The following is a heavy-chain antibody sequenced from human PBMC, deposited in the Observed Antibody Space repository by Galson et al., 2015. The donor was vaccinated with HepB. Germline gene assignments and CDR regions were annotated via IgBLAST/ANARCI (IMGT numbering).Heavy chain of an antibody. J-gene: IGHJ5*02. D-gene: IGHD3-22*01. CDR3: AREGGDYYDSSGYPYNWFDP. CDR2: INPNSGGT. Sequence: SVKVSCKASGYTFTGYYMHWVRQAPGQGLEWMGWINPNSGGTNYAQKFQGRVTMTRDTSISTAYMELSRLRSDDTAVYYCAREGGDYYDSSGYPYNWFDPWGQGTLVTVSS. CDR1: GYTFTGYY. V-gene: IGHV1-2*02.